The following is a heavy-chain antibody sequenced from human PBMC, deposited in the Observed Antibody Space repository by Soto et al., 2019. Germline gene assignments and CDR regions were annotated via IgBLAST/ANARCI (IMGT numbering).Heavy chain of an antibody. Sequence: ASVKVSCKTSGGTFSSYAISWVRQAPGQRLEWMGWIVAIVDTATYAQKFQGRVTITRDTSASTAYMELSSLRSEDTAVYYCARSIVVVTALDYWGQGTLVTVSS. CDR1: GGTFSSYA. J-gene: IGHJ4*02. V-gene: IGHV1-69*05. CDR3: ARSIVVVTALDY. CDR2: IVAIVDTA. D-gene: IGHD2-21*02.